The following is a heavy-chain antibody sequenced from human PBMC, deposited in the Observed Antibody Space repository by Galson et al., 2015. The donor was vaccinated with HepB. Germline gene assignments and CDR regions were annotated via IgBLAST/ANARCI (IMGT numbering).Heavy chain of an antibody. CDR1: GGSISSSRYY. Sequence: ETLSLTCTVSGGSISSSRYYWGWIRQPPGKGLEWIGSIYYSGSTYYNPSLKSRVTISVDTSKNQFSLKLSSVTAADTAVYYCARSGGFYVGYWFDPWGQGTLVTVSS. D-gene: IGHD2-8*02. J-gene: IGHJ5*02. CDR2: IYYSGST. V-gene: IGHV4-39*07. CDR3: ARSGGFYVGYWFDP.